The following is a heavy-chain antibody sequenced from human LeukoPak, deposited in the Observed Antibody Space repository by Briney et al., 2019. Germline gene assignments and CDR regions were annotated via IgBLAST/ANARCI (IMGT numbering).Heavy chain of an antibody. CDR2: IYYSGST. J-gene: IGHJ5*02. D-gene: IGHD3-3*01. CDR1: GGSISSYY. CDR3: AGYYDFWSGSPFP. V-gene: IGHV4-59*01. Sequence: SETLSLTCTVSGGSISSYYWSWIRQPPGKGLEWIGYIYYSGSTNYNPSLKSRVTISVDTSKNQFSLKLSSVTAADTAVYYCAGYYDFWSGSPFPWGQGTLVTVSS.